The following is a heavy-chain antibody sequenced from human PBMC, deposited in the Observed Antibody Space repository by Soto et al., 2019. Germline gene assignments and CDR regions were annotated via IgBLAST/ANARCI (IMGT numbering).Heavy chain of an antibody. CDR2: IYPGDSDT. D-gene: IGHD3-22*01. CDR3: ARLPPYSYYDICCYPYYYYDGMYV. V-gene: IGHV5-51*01. Sequence: PGESLKISCKGSGSSFTSYWIGWVRQMPGKGLEWMGIIYPGDSDTRYSPSFQGQVTISADKSISTAYLQWSSLKASDTAMYYCARLPPYSYYDICCYPYYYYDGMYVWGKGSTVPVSA. J-gene: IGHJ6*04. CDR1: GSSFTSYW.